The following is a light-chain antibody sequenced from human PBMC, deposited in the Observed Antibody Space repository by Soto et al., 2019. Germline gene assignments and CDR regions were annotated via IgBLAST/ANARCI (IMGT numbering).Light chain of an antibody. CDR3: QQYNSWTLK. J-gene: IGKJ4*02. CDR2: DIF. V-gene: IGKV3D-15*01. Sequence: EIVLTQSPGTLSLSPGERATLSCRASQSVSSSYLAWYQQKPGQAPRLVIYDIFTRATGVPTRISGSGSGTEFTLTISSLQSEDFAVYYCQQYNSWTLKCGGGTKVDIK. CDR1: QSVSSSY.